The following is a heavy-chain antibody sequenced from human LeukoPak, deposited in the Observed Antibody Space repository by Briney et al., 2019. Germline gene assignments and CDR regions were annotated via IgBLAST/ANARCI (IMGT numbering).Heavy chain of an antibody. D-gene: IGHD6-25*01. CDR2: IYCSGST. Sequence: SETLSLTCTVSGGSISSYYWSWIRQPPGKGREWIGYIYCSGSTNYNPSLKSRVTISVDTSKTQFSLKLSSVTAADTVVYYGARSGIAAFPDFDYWGQGTLVTVSS. CDR1: GGSISSYY. V-gene: IGHV4-59*01. CDR3: ARSGIAAFPDFDY. J-gene: IGHJ4*02.